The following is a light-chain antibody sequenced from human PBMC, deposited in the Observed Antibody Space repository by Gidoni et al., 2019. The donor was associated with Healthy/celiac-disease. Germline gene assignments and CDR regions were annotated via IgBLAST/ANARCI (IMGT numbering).Light chain of an antibody. CDR2: KDS. J-gene: IGLJ3*02. CDR1: ALPKQY. Sequence: SYELTPTPSVSVSPGQPARITCSGDALPKQYAYWYQQKPGQAPVLVIYKDSERPSGIPERFSGSSSVKTVTVTISGVQAEDEADYYFQSADSSGTYGVFGGGTKLTVL. V-gene: IGLV3-25*03. CDR3: QSADSSGTYGV.